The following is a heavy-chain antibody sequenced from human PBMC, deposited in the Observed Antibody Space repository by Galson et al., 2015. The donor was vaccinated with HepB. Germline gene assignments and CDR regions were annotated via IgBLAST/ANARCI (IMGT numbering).Heavy chain of an antibody. V-gene: IGHV1-18*01. CDR3: ARDLSGSYYYYYGMDV. Sequence: QSGAEVKKPGASVKVSCKASGYTFTSYGISWVRQAPGQGLEWMGWISAYNGNTNYAQKLQGRVTMTTDTSTSTAYMELRSLRSDDTAVYYCARDLSGSYYYYYGMDVWGQGTTVTVSS. J-gene: IGHJ6*02. D-gene: IGHD1-26*01. CDR2: ISAYNGNT. CDR1: GYTFTSYG.